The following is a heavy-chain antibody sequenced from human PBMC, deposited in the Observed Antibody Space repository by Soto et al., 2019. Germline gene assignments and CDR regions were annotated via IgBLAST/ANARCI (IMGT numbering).Heavy chain of an antibody. Sequence: QVQLVQSGAEVKKPGSSVKVSRKASGGTFSSYAISWVRQAPGQGLEWMGGIIPIFGTANYAQKFQGRVTITADESTSTAYMELSSLRSEDTAVYYCARYDGIQLWLRFDYWGQGTLVTVSS. CDR3: ARYDGIQLWLRFDY. CDR1: GGTFSSYA. CDR2: IIPIFGTA. V-gene: IGHV1-69*01. D-gene: IGHD5-18*01. J-gene: IGHJ4*02.